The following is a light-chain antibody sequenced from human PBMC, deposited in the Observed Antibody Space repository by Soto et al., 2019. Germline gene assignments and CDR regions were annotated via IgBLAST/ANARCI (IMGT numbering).Light chain of an antibody. Sequence: QSVLTQPASVSGSPGQSITISCTGTSSDVGGYNYVSWYQQDPGKAPKLMIYDVSHRPSGVSNRFSGSKSGNTASLTISGLQAEDEADYYCSSYTSSNTLNVCGTGT. CDR2: DVS. CDR1: SSDVGGYNY. J-gene: IGLJ1*01. CDR3: SSYTSSNTLNV. V-gene: IGLV2-14*01.